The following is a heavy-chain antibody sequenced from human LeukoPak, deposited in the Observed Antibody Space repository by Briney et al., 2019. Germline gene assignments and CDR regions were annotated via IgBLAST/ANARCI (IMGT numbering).Heavy chain of an antibody. Sequence: SETLSLTCTVSGGSISSYYWSWIRQPPGKGLEWIGYIYYSGSTNYNPSLKSRVTISVDTSKNQFSLKLSSVTAADTAVYYCARGLRAAQVWFEPWGQGTLVTVSS. CDR3: ARGLRAAQVWFEP. CDR1: GGSISSYY. V-gene: IGHV4-59*01. J-gene: IGHJ5*02. CDR2: IYYSGST. D-gene: IGHD6-6*01.